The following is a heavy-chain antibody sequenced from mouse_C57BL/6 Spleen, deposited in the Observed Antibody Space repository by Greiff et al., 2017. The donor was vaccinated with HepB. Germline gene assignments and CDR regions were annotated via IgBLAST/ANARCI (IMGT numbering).Heavy chain of an antibody. Sequence: VKLMESGAELVRPGASVKLSCKASGYTFTDYYINWLKQRPGQGLEWIARFYPGSGNTYYNEKFKGKATLTAETSSSTAYLQLSSLTSEDSAVYFCARNSGSSYLYYFDYWGQGTTLTVSS. CDR2: FYPGSGNT. V-gene: IGHV1-76*01. D-gene: IGHD1-1*01. CDR3: ARNSGSSYLYYFDY. CDR1: GYTFTDYY. J-gene: IGHJ2*01.